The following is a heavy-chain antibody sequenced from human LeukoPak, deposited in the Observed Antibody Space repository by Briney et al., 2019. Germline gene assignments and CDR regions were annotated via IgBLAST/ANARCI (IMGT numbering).Heavy chain of an antibody. CDR3: ARVPRGYSYGALLDY. CDR2: IYYSGST. J-gene: IGHJ4*02. D-gene: IGHD5-18*01. V-gene: IGHV4-39*07. Sequence: PSETLSLTCTVSGGSISSSSYYWGWIRQPPGKGLEWIGSIYYSGSTCYNPSLRSQVTISVDTSKNQFSLKLSSVTAADTAVYYCARVPRGYSYGALLDYWGQGTLVTVSS. CDR1: GGSISSSSYY.